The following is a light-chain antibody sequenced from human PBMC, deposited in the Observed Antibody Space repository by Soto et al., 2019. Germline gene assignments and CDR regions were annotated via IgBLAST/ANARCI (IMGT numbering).Light chain of an antibody. CDR3: AVWDDGLNGYV. Sequence: QSALTQPPSASGTPGQRVTISCSGRRSNVGTNLVNWYQQLPGTAPKLLIYAHIQRPSGVPDRFSGSTSGTSASLAISGLQSEDEADYYSAVWDDGLNGYVFGTGTKV. CDR1: RSNVGTNL. V-gene: IGLV1-44*01. J-gene: IGLJ1*01. CDR2: AHI.